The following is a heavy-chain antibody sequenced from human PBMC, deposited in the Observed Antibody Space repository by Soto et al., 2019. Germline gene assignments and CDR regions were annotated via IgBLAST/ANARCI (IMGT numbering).Heavy chain of an antibody. CDR1: GYTFTSYA. CDR2: INAGNGNT. J-gene: IGHJ4*02. D-gene: IGHD6-19*01. V-gene: IGHV1-3*01. Sequence: ASVKVSCKASGYTFTSYAMHWVRQAPGQRLEWMGWINAGNGNTKYSQKFQGRVTITRDTSASTAYMELSSLRSEDTAVYYCARKVIAVAGTHFDYWGQGTLVTVSS. CDR3: ARKVIAVAGTHFDY.